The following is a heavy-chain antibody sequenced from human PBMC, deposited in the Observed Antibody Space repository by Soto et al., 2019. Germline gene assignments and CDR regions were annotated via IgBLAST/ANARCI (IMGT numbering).Heavy chain of an antibody. CDR1: GFMFSTYL. V-gene: IGHV3-7*01. Sequence: EVQLVESGGGLVQPGGSLRLSCEASGFMFSTYLMSWVRQAPGKGLEWVANIKQGGNEKFYVDSVKGRFTISRDNAKKSLFLQMNSLRPEDTAVYYCVGALTYEVPYYYYGMDVWGQGTTLTVSS. CDR2: IKQGGNEK. CDR3: VGALTYEVPYYYYGMDV. D-gene: IGHD3-16*01. J-gene: IGHJ6*02.